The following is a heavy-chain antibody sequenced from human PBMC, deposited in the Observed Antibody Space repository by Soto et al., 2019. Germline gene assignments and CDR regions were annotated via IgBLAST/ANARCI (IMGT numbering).Heavy chain of an antibody. J-gene: IGHJ5*02. V-gene: IGHV3-23*01. CDR1: GFSFSDYV. CDR2: FSGPGQNT. Sequence: PWGSLRLSCAASGFSFSDYVINWVRQAPGRGLEGVSTFSGPGQNTFYAESVKGRFTMSRDTSKNTVFLQMNSLRAEDTAVYYCATGKRTITTYSSFARWRQGYMVTVSS. D-gene: IGHD1-7*01. CDR3: ATGKRTITTYSSFAR.